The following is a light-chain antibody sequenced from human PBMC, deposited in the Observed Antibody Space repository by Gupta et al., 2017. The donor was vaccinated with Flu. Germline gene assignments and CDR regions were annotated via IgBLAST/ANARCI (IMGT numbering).Light chain of an antibody. J-gene: IGKJ2*01. CDR2: AAS. V-gene: IGKV1-9*01. CDR1: QGIGNY. Sequence: DLQLTQSPSFLSASVGDRVTITCRASQGIGNYLAWYQQKPGKAPKLLIYAASRLQRGVPSRFSGSGSGTXFTLTIXSRQPEDFATYYCEQRDSSPHTFGXGTKLEIK. CDR3: EQRDSSPHT.